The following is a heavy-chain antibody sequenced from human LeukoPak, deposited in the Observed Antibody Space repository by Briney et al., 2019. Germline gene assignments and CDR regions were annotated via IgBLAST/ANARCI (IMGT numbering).Heavy chain of an antibody. Sequence: ASVTVSCKASGGTFSSYAISWVRHAPGQGLEWMGIINPSGGTNYAQKFQGRVTMTRDTSTSTVYMELSSLRSEDTAVYYCARGTPGYSSVWGQGTLVTVSS. V-gene: IGHV1-46*01. D-gene: IGHD6-19*01. CDR2: INPSGGT. J-gene: IGHJ4*02. CDR1: GGTFSSYA. CDR3: ARGTPGYSSV.